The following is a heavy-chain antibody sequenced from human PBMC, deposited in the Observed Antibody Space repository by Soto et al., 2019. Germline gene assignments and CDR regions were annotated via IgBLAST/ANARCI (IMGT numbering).Heavy chain of an antibody. CDR3: TRGAGEHQKLEGYYYGLDV. J-gene: IGHJ6*02. V-gene: IGHV3-72*01. CDR2: TRNKANSYTT. D-gene: IGHD7-27*01. Sequence: HPGGSLRLSXAASGFTLSDHYMDWVRQAPGKGLEWVGRTRNKANSYTTEYAASVKGRFTISRDDSENSLCLQMNSLKTDDTAVYYCTRGAGEHQKLEGYYYGLDVWGLGTTVTVSS. CDR1: GFTLSDHY.